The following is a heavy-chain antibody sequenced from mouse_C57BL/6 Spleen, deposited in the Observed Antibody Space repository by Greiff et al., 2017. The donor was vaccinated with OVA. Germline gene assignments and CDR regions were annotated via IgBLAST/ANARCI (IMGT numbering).Heavy chain of an antibody. D-gene: IGHD2-2*01. CDR1: GFTFSSYA. CDR2: ISDGGSYT. V-gene: IGHV5-4*01. CDR3: ARGGYYGYDGLAY. J-gene: IGHJ3*01. Sequence: EVQLVESGGGLVKPGGSLKLSCAASGFTFSSYAMSWVRQTPEKRLEWVATISDGGSYTYYPDNVKGRFTISRDNAKNNLYLQMSHLKSEDTAMYYCARGGYYGYDGLAYWGQGTLVTVSA.